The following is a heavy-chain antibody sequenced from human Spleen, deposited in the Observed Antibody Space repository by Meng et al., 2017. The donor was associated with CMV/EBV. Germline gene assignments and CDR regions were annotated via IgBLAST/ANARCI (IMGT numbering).Heavy chain of an antibody. CDR1: VYTFTSYD. J-gene: IGHJ6*02. CDR3: ERGGGNGRAMDV. CDR2: INPNSGGT. V-gene: IGHV1-2*02. D-gene: IGHD2-15*01. Sequence: ASVKASCKASVYTFTSYDINWVRQATGQGLEWMGWINPNSGGTNYAQKFQGRVTMTRDTSISTAYMELSRLRSDDTAVDYGERGGGNGRAMDVWGQGTTVTVSS.